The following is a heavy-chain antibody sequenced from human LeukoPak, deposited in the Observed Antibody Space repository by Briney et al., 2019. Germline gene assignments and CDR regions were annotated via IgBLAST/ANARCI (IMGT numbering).Heavy chain of an antibody. J-gene: IGHJ6*02. CDR3: ARASFTMVRGVRGYYGMDV. Sequence: PGGSLRLSCAASGFTFSSYGMHWVRQAPGKGLEWVAVIWYDGSNKYHADSVKGRFTISRDNSKNTLYLQMNSLRAEDTAVYYCARASFTMVRGVRGYYGMDVWGQGTTVTVSS. D-gene: IGHD3-10*01. CDR2: IWYDGSNK. CDR1: GFTFSSYG. V-gene: IGHV3-33*01.